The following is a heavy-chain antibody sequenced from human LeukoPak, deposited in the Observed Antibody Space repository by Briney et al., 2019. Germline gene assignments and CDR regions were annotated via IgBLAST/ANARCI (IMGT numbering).Heavy chain of an antibody. J-gene: IGHJ4*02. Sequence: SETLSLTCTVSGGSISSGSYYWSWIRQPAGKGLEWIGRIYTSGSTNYNPSLKSRVTISVDTSKNQFSLKLSSVTAADTAVYYCARDGSRIHWGQGTLVTVSS. CDR1: GGSISSGSYY. CDR3: ARDGSRIH. D-gene: IGHD2-2*03. V-gene: IGHV4-61*02. CDR2: IYTSGST.